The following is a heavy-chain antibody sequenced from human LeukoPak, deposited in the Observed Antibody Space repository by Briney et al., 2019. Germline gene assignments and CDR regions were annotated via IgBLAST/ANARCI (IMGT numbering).Heavy chain of an antibody. CDR1: GGSVSSSSYY. CDR2: ISYSGTN. Sequence: SETLSLTCTVSGGSVSSSSYYWGWIRQPPGKGLEWIGSISYSGTNYNNPSLKSRVSISIDTSKNQFSVKLTSVTAADTAMYYCASLGTLRPWSQGTLVTVSS. J-gene: IGHJ5*02. D-gene: IGHD3-10*01. V-gene: IGHV4-39*01. CDR3: ASLGTLRP.